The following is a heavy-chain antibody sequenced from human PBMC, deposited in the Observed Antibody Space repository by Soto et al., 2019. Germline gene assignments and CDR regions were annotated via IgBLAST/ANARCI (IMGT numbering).Heavy chain of an antibody. Sequence: VASVKVSCKASGYSFTDYHIHWVRQAPGQGLEWLGRINPKSGGTSTAQKFQGWVTMTTDTSISTAYMGLSRLRSDDTAVYYCARGIVVPAAMALYYYYGMDVWGQGTTVTVSS. D-gene: IGHD2-2*01. J-gene: IGHJ6*02. CDR2: INPKSGGT. CDR1: GYSFTDYH. CDR3: ARGIVVPAAMALYYYYGMDV. V-gene: IGHV1-2*04.